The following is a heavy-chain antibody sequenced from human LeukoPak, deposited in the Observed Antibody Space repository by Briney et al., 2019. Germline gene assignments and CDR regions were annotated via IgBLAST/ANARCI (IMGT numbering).Heavy chain of an antibody. J-gene: IGHJ3*02. Sequence: SETLSLTCTVSGGSISSYYWSWIRQPPGKGLEWIGYIYYSGSTNYNPSLKSRVTISVGTSKYQFSLKLSSVTAADTAVYYCARRFGTTTVAYDAFDIWGQGTMVTVSS. V-gene: IGHV4-59*08. CDR1: GGSISSYY. CDR2: IYYSGST. CDR3: ARRFGTTTVAYDAFDI. D-gene: IGHD4-23*01.